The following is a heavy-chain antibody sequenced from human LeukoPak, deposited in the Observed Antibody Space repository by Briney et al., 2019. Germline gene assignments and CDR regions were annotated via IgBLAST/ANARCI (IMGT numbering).Heavy chain of an antibody. CDR1: GGTFSSYA. Sequence: GASVKVSCKASGGTFSSYAISWVRQAPGQGLEWMGRIIPILGIANYAQKFQGRVTITADKSTSTAYMELSSLRSEDTAVYYCARDDREVKDAFDIWGQGTMVTVSS. V-gene: IGHV1-69*04. CDR2: IIPILGIA. D-gene: IGHD1-14*01. CDR3: ARDDREVKDAFDI. J-gene: IGHJ3*02.